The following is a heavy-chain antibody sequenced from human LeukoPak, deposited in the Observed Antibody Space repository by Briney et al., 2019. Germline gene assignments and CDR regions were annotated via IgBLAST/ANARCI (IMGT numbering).Heavy chain of an antibody. J-gene: IGHJ4*02. CDR2: ISYDGSNK. Sequence: GGSLRLSCAASGFTFSSYAMHWVRQAPGKGLEWVAIISYDGSNKYYRDSMKGRFTISRDNSKNTMWLQMNSLRAEDTAMYYCSRYCYRDGGNGVCNTGDYIDHWGQGTLVTVSS. D-gene: IGHD2-8*01. CDR3: SRYCYRDGGNGVCNTGDYIDH. CDR1: GFTFSSYA. V-gene: IGHV3-30*04.